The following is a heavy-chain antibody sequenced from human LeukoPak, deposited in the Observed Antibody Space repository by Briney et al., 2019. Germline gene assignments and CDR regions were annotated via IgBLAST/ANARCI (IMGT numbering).Heavy chain of an antibody. V-gene: IGHV3-11*06. J-gene: IGHJ3*02. CDR1: GFNFGDYY. Sequence: GGSLRLSCAASGFNFGDYYMGWIRQAPGKGLEWVSHISSSSSYTKYADSVKGRFTISRDNARNSLYLQMNSLRDEDTAVYYCARPRDGYNYGAFDIWGQGTMVTVSS. CDR3: ARPRDGYNYGAFDI. D-gene: IGHD5-24*01. CDR2: ISSSSSYT.